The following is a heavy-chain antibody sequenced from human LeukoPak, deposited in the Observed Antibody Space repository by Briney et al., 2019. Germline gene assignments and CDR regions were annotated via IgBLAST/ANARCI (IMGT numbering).Heavy chain of an antibody. CDR2: IFYTGSI. J-gene: IGHJ4*02. Sequence: SETLSLTCTVSGGSISNYYWSWIRQPPGKGLEWIGYIFYTGSINYNPSLRGRVTISVDTSKSQFSLRLSSVTAADTAVYYCARVGGVQLWDYYFDYWGQGTLVTVSS. CDR3: ARVGGVQLWDYYFDY. V-gene: IGHV4-59*08. D-gene: IGHD5-18*01. CDR1: GGSISNYY.